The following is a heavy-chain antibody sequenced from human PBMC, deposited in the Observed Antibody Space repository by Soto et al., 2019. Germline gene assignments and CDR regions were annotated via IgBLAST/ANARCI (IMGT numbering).Heavy chain of an antibody. CDR3: ARGGSSSWYSLDY. CDR2: IYSGGST. V-gene: IGHV3-53*01. J-gene: IGHJ4*02. D-gene: IGHD6-13*01. Sequence: GGSLRLSCAASGFTVSSNYMSWVRQAPGKGLEWVSVIYSGGSTYYADSVKGRFTISRGNSKNTLYLQMNSLRAEDTAVYYCARGGSSSWYSLDYWGQGXLVTVYS. CDR1: GFTVSSNY.